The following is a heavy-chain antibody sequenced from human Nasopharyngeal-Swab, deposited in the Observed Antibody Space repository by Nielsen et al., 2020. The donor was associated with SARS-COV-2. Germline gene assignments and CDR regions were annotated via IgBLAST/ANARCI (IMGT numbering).Heavy chain of an antibody. CDR2: TYYRSKWYN. D-gene: IGHD3-3*01. Sequence: WIRQSPSRGLEWLGRTYYRSKWYNDYAVSVKSRITINPDTSKNQFSLQLNSVTPEDTAVYYCARDVTIFGVVIFYGMDVWGQGTTVTAP. J-gene: IGHJ6*02. CDR3: ARDVTIFGVVIFYGMDV. V-gene: IGHV6-1*01.